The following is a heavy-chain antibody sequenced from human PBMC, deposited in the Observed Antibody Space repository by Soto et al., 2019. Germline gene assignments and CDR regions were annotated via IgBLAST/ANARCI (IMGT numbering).Heavy chain of an antibody. J-gene: IGHJ5*02. CDR1: GFTFSSYA. CDR2: ISGSGGST. V-gene: IGHV3-23*01. CDR3: AKDQGGLLWFGESSFTNNWFDP. Sequence: EVQLLESGGGLVQPGGSLGLSCAASGFTFSSYAMSWVRQAPGKGLEWVSAISGSGGSTYYADSVKGRFTISRDNSKNTLYLQMNSLRAEDTAVYYCAKDQGGLLWFGESSFTNNWFDPWGQGTLVTVSS. D-gene: IGHD3-10*01.